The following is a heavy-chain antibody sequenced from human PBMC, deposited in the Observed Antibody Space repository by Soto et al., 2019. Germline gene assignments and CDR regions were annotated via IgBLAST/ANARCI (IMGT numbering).Heavy chain of an antibody. Sequence: RASVKVSCKASGFTFTSSAVQWVRQARGQRLEWIGWIVVGSGNTNYAQKFQERVTITRDMSTSTAYMELSSLRSEDTAVYYCAASTVVNRWYFDLWGRGTLVTVSS. CDR2: IVVGSGNT. CDR3: AASTVVNRWYFDL. J-gene: IGHJ2*01. CDR1: GFTFTSSA. D-gene: IGHD4-17*01. V-gene: IGHV1-58*01.